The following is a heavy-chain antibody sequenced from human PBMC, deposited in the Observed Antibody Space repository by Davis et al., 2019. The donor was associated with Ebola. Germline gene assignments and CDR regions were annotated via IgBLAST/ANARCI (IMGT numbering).Heavy chain of an antibody. Sequence: ASVKVSCKASGYTFINYYMHWVRQAPGQGPEWMGMTNPNDGRTIYAQKFQGRVTVTRDTSTTTVYMDLSSLRSEDTALYYCTTPGGQDSGYDVFDIWGQGTMVTVSS. CDR1: GYTFINYY. CDR3: TTPGGQDSGYDVFDI. D-gene: IGHD5-12*01. J-gene: IGHJ3*02. CDR2: TNPNDGRT. V-gene: IGHV1-46*03.